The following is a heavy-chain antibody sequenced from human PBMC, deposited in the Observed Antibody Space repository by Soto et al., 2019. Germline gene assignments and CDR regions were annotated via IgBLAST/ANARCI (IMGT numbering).Heavy chain of an antibody. CDR3: ARRGSGSDYDY. CDR1: GFTFSSYA. Sequence: EVQLLESGGGLVQPGGSLRLSCAASGFTFSSYAMRWVRQAPGKGMEWVSAISGSGDSTYYADSVKGRFTTSRDNSKNTLDLQMISLRADDTAVYYCARRGSGSDYDYWVQGTLFSVSS. V-gene: IGHV3-23*01. CDR2: ISGSGDST. J-gene: IGHJ4*02. D-gene: IGHD1-26*01.